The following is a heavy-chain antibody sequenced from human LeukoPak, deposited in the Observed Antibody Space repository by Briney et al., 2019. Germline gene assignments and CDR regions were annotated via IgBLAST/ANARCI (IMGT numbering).Heavy chain of an antibody. CDR1: GGSISTSNYY. J-gene: IGHJ4*02. CDR3: ARERGGDYGDSWYYFDY. Sequence: SETLSLTCTVSGGSISTSNYYWGWIRQPPGKGLEWIGSIYYSGSTYYNPSLKSRVTISVDTSKNQFSLKLSPVTAADTAVYYCARERGGDYGDSWYYFDYWGQGTLVTVSS. D-gene: IGHD4-17*01. CDR2: IYYSGST. V-gene: IGHV4-39*07.